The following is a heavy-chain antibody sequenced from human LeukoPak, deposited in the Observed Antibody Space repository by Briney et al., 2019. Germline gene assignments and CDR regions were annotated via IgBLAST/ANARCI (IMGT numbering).Heavy chain of an antibody. CDR2: INHSGST. CDR1: GGSFSGYY. V-gene: IGHV4-34*01. CDR3: ARASVTHYYYYYGMGV. D-gene: IGHD4-11*01. Sequence: SETLSLTCAVYGGSFSGYYWSWIRQPPGKGLEWIGEINHSGSTNYNPSLKSRVTISVDTSKNQSSLKLSSVTAADTAVYYCARASVTHYYYYYGMGVWGQGTTVTVSS. J-gene: IGHJ6*02.